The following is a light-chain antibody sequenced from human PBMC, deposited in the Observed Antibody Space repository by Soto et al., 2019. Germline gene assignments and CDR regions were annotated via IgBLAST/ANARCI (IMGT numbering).Light chain of an antibody. Sequence: EIVLTQSPGTLFLSPGERATLSCRASQSVSNYLAWYQHKPGQAPRLLIYGASSRATGIPDRFSGSGSETDFTLTISRLEPEDFAVYCCQQYGGSPQTFGQGTKV. V-gene: IGKV3-20*01. J-gene: IGKJ1*01. CDR3: QQYGGSPQT. CDR2: GAS. CDR1: QSVSNY.